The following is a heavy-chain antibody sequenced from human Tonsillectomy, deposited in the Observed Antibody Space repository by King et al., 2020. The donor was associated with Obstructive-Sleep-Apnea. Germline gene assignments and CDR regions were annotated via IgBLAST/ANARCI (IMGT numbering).Heavy chain of an antibody. D-gene: IGHD4-23*01. V-gene: IGHV3-11*01. CDR1: GFRFSDSF. J-gene: IGHJ2*01. CDR3: PSHDYVAHSWVRDLFFDL. Sequence: VQLVESGGGLVKPGGSLRLSCAVSGFRFSDSFMTWIRQAPGKGLEWISYISSSSSTIYYADSVKGRFTISRDNAKNSLYLQMNSLRAQDTAVYYCPSHDYVAHSWVRDLFFDLWGRGTLVTVSS. CDR2: ISSSSSTI.